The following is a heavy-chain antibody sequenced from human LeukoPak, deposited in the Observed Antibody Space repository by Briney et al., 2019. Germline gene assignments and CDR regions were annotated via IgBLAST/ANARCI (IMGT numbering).Heavy chain of an antibody. D-gene: IGHD1-26*01. Sequence: GASVKVSCKASGFTFTSSAMQWVRQARGQRLGWVGWIVVGSGNTNYAQKYQERVTITRDMSTSTAYMELSILSSEDTAVYYCEATQSGSWDYFDYWGQGTLVTVSS. J-gene: IGHJ4*02. V-gene: IGHV1-58*02. CDR1: GFTFTSSA. CDR2: IVVGSGNT. CDR3: EATQSGSWDYFDY.